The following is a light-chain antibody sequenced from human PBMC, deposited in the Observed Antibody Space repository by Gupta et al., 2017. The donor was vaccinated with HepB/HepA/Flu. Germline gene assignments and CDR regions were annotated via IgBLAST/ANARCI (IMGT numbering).Light chain of an antibody. J-gene: IGLJ3*02. CDR2: SNS. V-gene: IGLV1-40*01. Sequence: QSVLTQPPSVSGAPGQRVTISCTGSSSNIGAGYDVHWYQQLPGTAPKLLILSNSNRPSGVPDRFSGSKSGTSASLAITGLQAEDEADYYCQSYDTSLSAWVFGGGTKLTVL. CDR3: QSYDTSLSAWV. CDR1: SSNIGAGYD.